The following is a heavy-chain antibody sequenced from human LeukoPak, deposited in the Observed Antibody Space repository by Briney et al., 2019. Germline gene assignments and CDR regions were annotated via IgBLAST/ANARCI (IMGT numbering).Heavy chain of an antibody. Sequence: TGGSLRLSCAASGFTFSSYAMSWVRQAPGKGLEWVSAISGSGGSTYYADSVKGRFTISRDNSKNTLYLQMNSLRAEDTAAYYCAKSYRITMIVVVSEAGAFDIWGQGTMVTVSS. V-gene: IGHV3-23*01. CDR2: ISGSGGST. D-gene: IGHD3-22*01. J-gene: IGHJ3*02. CDR1: GFTFSSYA. CDR3: AKSYRITMIVVVSEAGAFDI.